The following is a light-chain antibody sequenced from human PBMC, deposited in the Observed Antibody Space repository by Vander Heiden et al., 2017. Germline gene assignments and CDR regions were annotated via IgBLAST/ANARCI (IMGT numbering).Light chain of an antibody. CDR2: GAS. CDR1: QTVSSN. V-gene: IGKV3-15*01. J-gene: IGKJ1*01. CDR3: QQYDNRPRT. Sequence: EIVMTQSPATLSVSPGERVTLSCRASQTVSSNLAWYQQKPGQAPRLLIYGASTRATGMPARFSGSGSGTEFTLTISSLHSEDFAVYYCQQYDNRPRTFGQGTKVEIK.